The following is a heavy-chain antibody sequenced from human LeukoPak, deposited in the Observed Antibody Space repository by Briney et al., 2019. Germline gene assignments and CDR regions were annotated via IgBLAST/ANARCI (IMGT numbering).Heavy chain of an antibody. CDR2: IYTSGST. D-gene: IGHD4-23*01. Sequence: SETLSLTCTVSGGSISSGSYYWSWIRQPAGEGLEWIGRIYTSGSTNYNPSLKSRVTISVDTSTNQFSLKLSSVTAADTAVYYCARVAYGGNSGFPFDYWGQGTLVTVSS. J-gene: IGHJ4*02. V-gene: IGHV4-61*02. CDR3: ARVAYGGNSGFPFDY. CDR1: GGSISSGSYY.